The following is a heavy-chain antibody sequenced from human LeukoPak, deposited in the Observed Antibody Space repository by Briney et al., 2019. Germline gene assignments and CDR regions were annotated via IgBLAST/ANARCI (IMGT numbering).Heavy chain of an antibody. CDR1: GGSISTYY. V-gene: IGHV4-59*08. Sequence: KPSETLSLTCTVSGGSISTYYWSWIRQPPGKGLEWIGYIYYSGSTNYNPSPKSRVTISVDTSKNQFSLKLTSVTAADTAVYYCARRYGGYSNFDYWGQGTLVTVSS. CDR2: IYYSGST. CDR3: ARRYGGYSNFDY. D-gene: IGHD5-12*01. J-gene: IGHJ4*02.